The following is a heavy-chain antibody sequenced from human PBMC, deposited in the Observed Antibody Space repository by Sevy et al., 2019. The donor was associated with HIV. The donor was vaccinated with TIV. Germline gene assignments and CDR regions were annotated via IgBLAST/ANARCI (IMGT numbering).Heavy chain of an antibody. V-gene: IGHV1-69*06. CDR2: IIPILGTA. CDR1: GGTFSSYA. J-gene: IGHJ3*02. Sequence: ASVKVSCKASGGTFSSYAISWVRQAPGQGLEWMGGIIPILGTANYAQKFQGRVTITADKSTSTADMELGSRRSEDTAVYYCAVGGSKEEADGPSEAFDIWGQGTMVTVSS. CDR3: AVGGSKEEADGPSEAFDI. D-gene: IGHD6-13*01.